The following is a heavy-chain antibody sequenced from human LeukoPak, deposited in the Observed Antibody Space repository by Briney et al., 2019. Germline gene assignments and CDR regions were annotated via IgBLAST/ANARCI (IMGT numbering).Heavy chain of an antibody. V-gene: IGHV4-59*01. J-gene: IGHJ3*02. CDR3: ARSLGHEGSDAFDI. CDR1: GGSISSYY. D-gene: IGHD1-26*01. CDR2: IYYSGSA. Sequence: SETLSLTCTVSGGSISSYYWSWIRQPPGKGLEWIGSIYYSGSAYYNPSLKSRVTISVDTSKNQFSLKLSSVTAADTAVYYCARSLGHEGSDAFDIWGQGTMVTVSS.